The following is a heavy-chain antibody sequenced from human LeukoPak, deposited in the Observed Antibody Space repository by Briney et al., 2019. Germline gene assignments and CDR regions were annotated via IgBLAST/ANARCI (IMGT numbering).Heavy chain of an antibody. D-gene: IGHD3-3*01. Sequence: GGSLRLSGAASGFTFSSYEMNWFRQAPGKGLEWVSTISVGAEYIFYADSVKGRFTISRDDSNNALYLQMHSLIAEDTALYYCASGPPFLKYFEYWGQGTLVTVSS. CDR2: ISVGAEYI. J-gene: IGHJ4*02. V-gene: IGHV3-23*01. CDR1: GFTFSSYE. CDR3: ASGPPFLKYFEY.